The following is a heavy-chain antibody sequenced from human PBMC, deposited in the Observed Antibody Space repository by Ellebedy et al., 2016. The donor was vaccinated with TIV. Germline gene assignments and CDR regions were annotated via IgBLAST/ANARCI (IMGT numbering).Heavy chain of an antibody. J-gene: IGHJ4*02. CDR3: ARVGGGY. CDR2: IRSTSSDK. D-gene: IGHD3-10*01. CDR1: GFTFSNYN. V-gene: IGHV3-21*04. Sequence: GESLKISCVASGFTFSNYNMNWVRQPPGKGLEWVSSIRSTSSDKYYADSVKGRFTISRDNSKNTLYLQMNSLRAEDTAVYYCARVGGGYWGQGTLVTVSS.